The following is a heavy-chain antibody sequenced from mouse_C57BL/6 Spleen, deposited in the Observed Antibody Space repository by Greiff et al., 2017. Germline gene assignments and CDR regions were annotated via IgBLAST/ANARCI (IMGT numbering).Heavy chain of an antibody. Sequence: EVHLVESGGGLVKPGGSLKLSCAASGFTFSDYGMHWVRQAPGKGLEWVAYISIGSSTIYYADTVKGRFTFSRDNAKNTLFLQMTSLRSEDTAMYYCARGTVVADYFDYWGQGTTLTVSS. CDR2: ISIGSSTI. J-gene: IGHJ2*01. V-gene: IGHV5-17*01. CDR3: ARGTVVADYFDY. CDR1: GFTFSDYG. D-gene: IGHD1-1*01.